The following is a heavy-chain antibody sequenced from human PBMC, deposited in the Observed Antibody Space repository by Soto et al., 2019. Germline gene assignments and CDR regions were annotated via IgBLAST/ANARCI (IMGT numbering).Heavy chain of an antibody. V-gene: IGHV3-7*05. CDR3: AAWPSSSWFDY. Sequence: GGSLRLSCAASGFPFRNYSMGWVRQSPGKGLDWVGNISPDGSDTWYGDSVKGRFTISRDNAGNSLFLQMNSLRAEDTAVYYCAAWPSSSWFDYWGQGMLVTVSS. D-gene: IGHD6-13*01. CDR2: ISPDGSDT. CDR1: GFPFRNYS. J-gene: IGHJ4*02.